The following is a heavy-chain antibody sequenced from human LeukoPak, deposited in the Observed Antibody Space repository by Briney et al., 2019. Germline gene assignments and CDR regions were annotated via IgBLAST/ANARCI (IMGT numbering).Heavy chain of an antibody. V-gene: IGHV3-53*01. J-gene: IGHJ4*02. CDR1: AFTVSSNY. CDR2: IYSGGST. CDR3: ARVNSGSYLY. Sequence: GGSLRLSCAASAFTVSSNYMSWVRQAPGKGLEWVSVIYSGGSTYYADSVTGRFTISRDNSKNTLYLQMNSLRAEDTAVYYCARVNSGSYLYWGQGTLVTVSS. D-gene: IGHD1-26*01.